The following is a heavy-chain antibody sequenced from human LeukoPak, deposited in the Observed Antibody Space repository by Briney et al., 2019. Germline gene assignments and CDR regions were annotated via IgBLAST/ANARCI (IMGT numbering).Heavy chain of an antibody. V-gene: IGHV1-69*13. CDR3: ARGLKGYYDSSGYPDV. D-gene: IGHD3-22*01. CDR1: GGTFSSYA. Sequence: SVKVSCKASGGTFSSYAISWVRQAPGQGLEWMGGIIPIFGTANYAQKFQGRVTITADESTSTAYMELSSLRSEDTAVYYCARGLKGYYDSSGYPDVWGQGTTVTVSS. CDR2: IIPIFGTA. J-gene: IGHJ6*02.